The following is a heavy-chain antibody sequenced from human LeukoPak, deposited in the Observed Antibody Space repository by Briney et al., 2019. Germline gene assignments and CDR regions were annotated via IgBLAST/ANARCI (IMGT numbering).Heavy chain of an antibody. D-gene: IGHD1-26*01. V-gene: IGHV3-23*01. CDR1: GFSLGTYA. Sequence: GGSLRLSCAASGFSLGTYAMSWVRQAPGEGLEWVSAISGTAGYTYYADSVKGRFTISRDNSKNTLYLQMNSLRAEDTAVYYCARDRVGAIDYWGQGTLVTVSS. CDR3: ARDRVGAIDY. J-gene: IGHJ4*02. CDR2: ISGTAGYT.